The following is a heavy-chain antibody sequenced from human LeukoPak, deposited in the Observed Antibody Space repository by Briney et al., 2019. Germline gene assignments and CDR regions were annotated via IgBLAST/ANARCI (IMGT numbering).Heavy chain of an antibody. D-gene: IGHD1-26*01. V-gene: IGHV3-7*05. J-gene: IGHJ4*02. CDR1: GFSFSGHW. CDR3: AYRNNFEY. CDR2: IKADGSEK. Sequence: PGGSLRLSCAASGFSFSGHWMNWVRQLPGKGLEWVANIKADGSEKYYVDSVKGRFTISRDDAKRTVDLQMDNLRAEDTAIYYCAYRNNFEYWGQGALVTVSS.